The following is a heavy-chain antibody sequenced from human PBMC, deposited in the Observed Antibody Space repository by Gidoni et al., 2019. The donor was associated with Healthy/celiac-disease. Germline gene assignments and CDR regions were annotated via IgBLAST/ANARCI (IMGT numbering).Heavy chain of an antibody. CDR1: GFTLRSYG. V-gene: IGHV3-30*18. CDR3: AKDLRLGWLQYDAFDI. CDR2: ISYDGSNK. J-gene: IGHJ3*02. Sequence: QVQLVESGGGVVQPGRSLRLSCAASGFTLRSYGMHWVRQAPGKGLEWVAVISYDGSNKYYADSVKGRFTISRDNSKNTLYLQMNSLRAEDTAVYYCAKDLRLGWLQYDAFDIWGQGTMVTVSS. D-gene: IGHD5-12*01.